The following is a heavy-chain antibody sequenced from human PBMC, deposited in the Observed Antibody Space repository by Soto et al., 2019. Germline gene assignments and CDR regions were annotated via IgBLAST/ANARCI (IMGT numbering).Heavy chain of an antibody. CDR1: GFMFSNHG. Sequence: GGSLRLSCAASGFMFSNHGMHWVRQAPGKGLEWVAVIWSDGNNRYYADSVKGRFTISRDNSKNTLYLQMNSLRAEDTAVYYSVRGDNWNDEAPDYWGQGTLVTVAS. J-gene: IGHJ4*02. V-gene: IGHV3-33*01. D-gene: IGHD1-1*01. CDR2: IWSDGNNR. CDR3: VRGDNWNDEAPDY.